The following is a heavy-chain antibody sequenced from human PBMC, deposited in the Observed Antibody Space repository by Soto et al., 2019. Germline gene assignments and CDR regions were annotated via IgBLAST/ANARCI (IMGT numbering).Heavy chain of an antibody. V-gene: IGHV3-73*01. D-gene: IGHD2-2*01. CDR2: IRSKANSYAT. Sequence: GGSLRLSCAASGFTFSGSAMHWVRQASGKGLEWVGRIRSKANSYATAYAASVKGRFTISRDDSKNTAYLQMNSLKTEDMAVYYCTRHTSSISSGSDYWGQGTLVTVSS. CDR3: TRHTSSISSGSDY. CDR1: GFTFSGSA. J-gene: IGHJ4*02.